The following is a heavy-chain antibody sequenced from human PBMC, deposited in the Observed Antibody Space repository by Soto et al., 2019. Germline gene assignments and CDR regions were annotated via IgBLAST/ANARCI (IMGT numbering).Heavy chain of an antibody. V-gene: IGHV2-26*01. Sequence: SGPTLVNPTEALTLTCTVSGFSLSNIRMGVSWIRQPPGKALEWLAHIFSNDEKSYSTSLKSRLTISEDTSKSQVVLTMTNMDPVDTATYFCARFTVTGPCDYWGQGTLVTVSS. CDR2: IFSNDEK. CDR1: GFSLSNIRMG. J-gene: IGHJ4*02. D-gene: IGHD2-8*02. CDR3: ARFTVTGPCDY.